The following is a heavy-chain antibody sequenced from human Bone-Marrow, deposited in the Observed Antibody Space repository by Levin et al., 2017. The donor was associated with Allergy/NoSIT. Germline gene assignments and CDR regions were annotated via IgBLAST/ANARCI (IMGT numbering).Heavy chain of an antibody. Sequence: PSETLSLTCTVSGASFNPYYWNWIRQPPGKVLEWIGFIYYTGTTSYNPSLKNRVTISVDTSKNQFSLRLASVTAADTAVYYCAGYNWNKGNVDYWGQGTLVTVSS. CDR3: AGYNWNKGNVDY. V-gene: IGHV4-59*01. CDR1: GASFNPYY. J-gene: IGHJ4*02. D-gene: IGHD1-1*01. CDR2: IYYTGTT.